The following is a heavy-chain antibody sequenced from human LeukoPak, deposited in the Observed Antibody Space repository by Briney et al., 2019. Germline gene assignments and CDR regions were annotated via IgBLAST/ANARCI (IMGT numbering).Heavy chain of an antibody. CDR3: QLATDC. Sequence: GGSLRLSCAASGFDFSNHPMSWVRQAPGKGLEWLSTISGNGNTYYADSVKGRSTTSRDNSKNMLSVQMNSLTAGDTATYYCQLATDCWGQGTLVTVSS. D-gene: IGHD6-6*01. CDR2: ISGNGNT. CDR1: GFDFSNHP. J-gene: IGHJ4*02. V-gene: IGHV3-23*01.